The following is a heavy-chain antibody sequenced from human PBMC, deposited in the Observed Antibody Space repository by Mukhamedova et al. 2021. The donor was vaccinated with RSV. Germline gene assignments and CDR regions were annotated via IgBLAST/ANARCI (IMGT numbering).Heavy chain of an antibody. CDR2: GGTT. Sequence: GGTTEYAASMKGRFTISRDDSKNIAYLQMNSLETEDTAVYYCSRGGFNMVRGVVAGDFFDYWGQGTSGTGSS. J-gene: IGHJ4*02. D-gene: IGHD3-10*01. V-gene: IGHV3-49*02. CDR3: SRGGFNMVRGVVAGDFFDY.